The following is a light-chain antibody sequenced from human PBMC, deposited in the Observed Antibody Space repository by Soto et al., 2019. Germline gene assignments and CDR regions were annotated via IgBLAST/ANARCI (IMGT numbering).Light chain of an antibody. J-gene: IGKJ3*01. CDR1: QGISSY. Sequence: DIQLTQSPSFLSASVGDRVTITCRASQGISSYLAWYQQKPGKAPKLLIYAASTLQSGVPSRFSGNGSGTEFTLTISSLQPEDFATYYSQQLNSWATFGPGTKVDIK. V-gene: IGKV1-9*01. CDR3: QQLNSWAT. CDR2: AAS.